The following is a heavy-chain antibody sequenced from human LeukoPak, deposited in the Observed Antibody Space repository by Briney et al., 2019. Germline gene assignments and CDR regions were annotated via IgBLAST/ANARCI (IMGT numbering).Heavy chain of an antibody. Sequence: GGSLRLSCAASGFTFSSYAMSWVRQAPGKGLEWVSAISGSGGSTYYADSVKGRFTISRDNSKNTLYPQMNSLRAEDTAVYYCAKGGVVVVAATYYWGQGTLVTVSS. V-gene: IGHV3-23*01. CDR1: GFTFSSYA. CDR2: ISGSGGST. CDR3: AKGGVVVVAATYY. J-gene: IGHJ4*02. D-gene: IGHD2-15*01.